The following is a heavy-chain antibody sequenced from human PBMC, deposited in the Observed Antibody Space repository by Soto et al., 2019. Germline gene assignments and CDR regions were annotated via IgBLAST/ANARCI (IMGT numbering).Heavy chain of an antibody. V-gene: IGHV3-33*01. J-gene: IGHJ4*02. CDR2: IWYDGSNK. CDR3: ARAPGGYALGY. CDR1: GFTFSSYG. Sequence: QVQLVESGGGVVQPGRSLRLSCAASGFTFSSYGMHWVRQAPGKGLEWVAVIWYDGSNKYYADSVKGRFTIFRDNSKNTLYLQMNSLRAEDTAVYYCARAPGGYALGYWGQGTLVTVSS. D-gene: IGHD5-12*01.